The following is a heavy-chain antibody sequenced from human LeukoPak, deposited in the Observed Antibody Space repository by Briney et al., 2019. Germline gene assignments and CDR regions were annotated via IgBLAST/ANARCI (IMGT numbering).Heavy chain of an antibody. J-gene: IGHJ5*02. CDR1: GYTFTSCA. V-gene: IGHV1-46*01. CDR3: AREGSGSSGYYDSSGYYYDWFDP. CDR2: INPSGGST. Sequence: ASVKVSCKASGYTFTSCAMHWVRQAPGQGLEWMGIINPSGGSTSYAQKFQGRVTMTRDMSTSTVYMELSSLRSEDTAVYYCAREGSGSSGYYDSSGYYYDWFDPWGQGTLVTVSS. D-gene: IGHD3-22*01.